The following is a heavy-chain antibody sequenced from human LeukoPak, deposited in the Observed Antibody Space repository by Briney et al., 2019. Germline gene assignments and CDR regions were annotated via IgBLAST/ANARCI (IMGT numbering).Heavy chain of an antibody. CDR1: GDSLSSGLYY. J-gene: IGHJ4*02. CDR3: ARLRQVTTCAKFEY. Sequence: SETLSLTCTVSGDSLSSGLYYWGWIRQPPGKGLTWIGSVYYSGSTLFSASFENRVAMPVDRSKNQFSLKLNSVTAADTATYYCARLRQVTTCAKFEYWGQGILVTVAS. V-gene: IGHV4-39*01. D-gene: IGHD2-21*02. CDR2: VYYSGST.